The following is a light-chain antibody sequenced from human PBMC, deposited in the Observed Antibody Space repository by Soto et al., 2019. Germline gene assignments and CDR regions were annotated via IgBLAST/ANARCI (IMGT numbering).Light chain of an antibody. V-gene: IGLV2-11*01. CDR3: CSYAATYVYL. J-gene: IGLJ1*01. Sequence: QSALTQPRSVSGSPGQSVTVSCTGTSSDVGGYDFVSWYQQHPGKAPKLMIYDVTKRPSGVPDRFSGSTSGNTASLTISGLQAEDQAVYFCCSYAATYVYLFGNVTKVTV. CDR2: DVT. CDR1: SSDVGGYDF.